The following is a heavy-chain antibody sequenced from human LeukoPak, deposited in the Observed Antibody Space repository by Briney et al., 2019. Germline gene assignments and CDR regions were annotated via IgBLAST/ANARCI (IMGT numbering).Heavy chain of an antibody. CDR3: ARDRGFYGGNPFY. CDR1: GFTFSNYW. D-gene: IGHD4-23*01. J-gene: IGHJ4*02. Sequence: GGSLRLSCAASGFTFSNYWMSWVRQAPGKGLEWVANIKLDGSEKYYVDSVKGRFTISRDNAKNSLFLQMNSLRAEDTAVYYCARDRGFYGGNPFYWGQGTLVTVSS. CDR2: IKLDGSEK. V-gene: IGHV3-7*01.